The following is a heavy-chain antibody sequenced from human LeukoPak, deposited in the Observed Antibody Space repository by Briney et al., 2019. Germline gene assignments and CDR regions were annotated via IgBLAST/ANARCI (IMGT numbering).Heavy chain of an antibody. J-gene: IGHJ5*02. D-gene: IGHD2-21*02. CDR1: GFTFSSYG. V-gene: IGHV3-30*02. CDR3: AKDLSPHIVVVTAPNWFDP. CDR2: IRYDGSNK. Sequence: PGGSLRLSCAASGFTFSSYGMHWVRQAPGKGLEWVTFIRYDGSNKYYADSVKGRSTISRDNSKNTLYLQMNSLRAEDTAVYYCAKDLSPHIVVVTAPNWFDPWGQGTLVTVSS.